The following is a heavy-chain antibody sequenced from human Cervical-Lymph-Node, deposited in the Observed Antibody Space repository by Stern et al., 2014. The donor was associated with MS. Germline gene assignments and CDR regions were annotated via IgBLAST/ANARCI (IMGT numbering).Heavy chain of an antibody. CDR1: GYAFTSYW. CDR2: IFPGGSDI. J-gene: IGHJ4*02. CDR3: ARQRYFDY. V-gene: IGHV5-51*01. Sequence: EVQLVQSGPEVKRPGESLKISCQASGYAFTSYWIGWVRQMPGKGLEWIAIIFPGGSDIRYSPSFQGQATISADKPSSTAYLEWNKLKASDTAIYYCARQRYFDYWGQGTLVTVSS.